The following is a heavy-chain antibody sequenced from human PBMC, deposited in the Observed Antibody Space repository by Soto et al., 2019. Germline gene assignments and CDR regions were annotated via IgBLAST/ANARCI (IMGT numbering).Heavy chain of an antibody. CDR1: GFTFSDYY. CDR2: ISSSGSTI. J-gene: IGHJ6*03. Sequence: GGSLRLSCAASGFTFSDYYMSWIRQAPGKGLEWVSYISSSGSTIYYADSVKGRFTISRDNAKNSLYLQMNSLRAEDTAVYYCARVNPDYYYYYYMDVWGKGTTVTVSS. V-gene: IGHV3-11*01. CDR3: ARVNPDYYYYYYMDV.